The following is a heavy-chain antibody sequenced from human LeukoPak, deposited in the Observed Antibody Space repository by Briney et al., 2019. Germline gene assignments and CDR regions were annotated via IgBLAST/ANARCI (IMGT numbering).Heavy chain of an antibody. J-gene: IGHJ4*02. CDR1: GFSLSTYG. CDR2: ITGTGGST. Sequence: GASLRLSCAASGFSLSTYGVSWVRQPPGKGLEWVSGITGTGGSTYYADSVKGRFTVSRDTSKNTLYLQMNSLRAEDTAIYYCAKDHGTAVTGFYYWGQGTLVTVSS. CDR3: AKDHGTAVTGFYY. V-gene: IGHV3-23*01. D-gene: IGHD3-9*01.